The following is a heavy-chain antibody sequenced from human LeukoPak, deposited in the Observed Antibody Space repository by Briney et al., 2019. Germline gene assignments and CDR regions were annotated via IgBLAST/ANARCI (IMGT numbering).Heavy chain of an antibody. Sequence: GASLNISCKGSGYSFANYWIGCVRQMPGKGLEWMGIIYPGDSERSYSPSFQCHVTITADKSITTAYLQWSSLKASDTAMYFCARPARGFGDGDVWGKGTTVIVSS. CDR1: GYSFANYW. J-gene: IGHJ6*04. CDR3: ARPARGFGDGDV. V-gene: IGHV5-51*01. D-gene: IGHD3-10*01. CDR2: IYPGDSER.